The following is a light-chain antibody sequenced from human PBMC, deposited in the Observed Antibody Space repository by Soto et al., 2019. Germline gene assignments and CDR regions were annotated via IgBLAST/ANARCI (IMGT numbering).Light chain of an antibody. CDR1: QSISSY. CDR3: QQSYSTPIT. V-gene: IGKV1-39*01. CDR2: AAS. Sequence: DIQMTQSPSSLSASVGDRVTITCRASQSISSYLNWYQQKPGKAPKLLIYAASSLQSGVPSRFRGSGSGTDFTLTISSLQPEAFATYYCQQSYSTPITFGQGTRLEIK. J-gene: IGKJ5*01.